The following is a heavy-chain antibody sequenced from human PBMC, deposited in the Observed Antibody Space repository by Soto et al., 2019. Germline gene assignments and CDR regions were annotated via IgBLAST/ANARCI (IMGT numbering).Heavy chain of an antibody. CDR3: ARIVPSAGYYAFDI. Sequence: PSETLSLTCTVSGGSISSSGYYWGWIRQPPGKGLEWIGTIYYSGSTYYNPSLKSRVTISVDTSKNQFSLKLNSVTAADTAVYYCARIVPSAGYYAFDIWGQGTMVTVS. CDR1: GGSISSSGYY. D-gene: IGHD3-9*01. V-gene: IGHV4-39*01. CDR2: IYYSGST. J-gene: IGHJ3*02.